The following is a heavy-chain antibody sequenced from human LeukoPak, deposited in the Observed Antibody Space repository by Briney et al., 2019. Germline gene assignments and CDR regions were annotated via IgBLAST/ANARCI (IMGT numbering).Heavy chain of an antibody. V-gene: IGHV3-7*03. Sequence: GGSLRLSCAASGCTFRTYWMNWVRQTAGKALESMPHCVESLKGRFTISADNAKNSLYLQMNSLRAEDTALYYCAKESHSSGWRGYYFDYWGQGTLVTVSS. D-gene: IGHD6-19*01. CDR1: GCTFRTYW. CDR3: AKESHSSGWRGYYFDY. J-gene: IGHJ4*02.